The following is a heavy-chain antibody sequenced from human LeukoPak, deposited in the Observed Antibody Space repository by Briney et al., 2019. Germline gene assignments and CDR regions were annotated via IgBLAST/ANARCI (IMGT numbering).Heavy chain of an antibody. CDR1: GGSISSYY. CDR2: ISSSGST. Sequence: SETLSLTCTVSGGSISSYYWSWIRQPPGKGLEWLGYISSSGSTNYNPSLKSRVTISVDTSNNQFSLKLSSVTAADTAVYYCARDMLEYCSRTTCYFYGMDVWGQGTTVTVSS. J-gene: IGHJ6*02. D-gene: IGHD2-2*01. CDR3: ARDMLEYCSRTTCYFYGMDV. V-gene: IGHV4-59*01.